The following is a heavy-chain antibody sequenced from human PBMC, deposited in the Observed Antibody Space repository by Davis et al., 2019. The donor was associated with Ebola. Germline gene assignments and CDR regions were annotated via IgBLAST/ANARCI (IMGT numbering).Heavy chain of an antibody. J-gene: IGHJ3*02. CDR3: AKDTSNIWFDI. Sequence: GESLKISCEASGFTFTDYYMTWIRQAPGKGLEWVSYMSGDHLYTNYADSVRGRFTISRDDAKNSLYLQMNSLRVEDTAIYYCAKDTSNIWFDIWGQGTNVTVSS. D-gene: IGHD1-26*01. CDR2: MSGDHLYT. CDR1: GFTFTDYY. V-gene: IGHV3-11*05.